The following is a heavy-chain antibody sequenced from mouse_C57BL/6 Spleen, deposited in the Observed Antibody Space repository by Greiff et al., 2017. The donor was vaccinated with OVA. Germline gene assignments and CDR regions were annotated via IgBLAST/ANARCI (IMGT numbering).Heavy chain of an antibody. J-gene: IGHJ4*01. V-gene: IGHV1-42*01. Sequence: EVQLQQSGPELVKPGASVKISCKASGYSFTGYYMNWVKQSPEKSLEWIGEINPSTGGTTYNQKFKAKATLTVDKSSSTAYMQLKSLTSEDSAVYYCARGGLYYYAMDYWGQGTSVTVSS. CDR3: ARGGLYYYAMDY. D-gene: IGHD6-5*01. CDR2: INPSTGGT. CDR1: GYSFTGYY.